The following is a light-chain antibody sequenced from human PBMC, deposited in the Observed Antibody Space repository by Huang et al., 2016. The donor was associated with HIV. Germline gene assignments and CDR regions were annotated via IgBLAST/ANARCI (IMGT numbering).Light chain of an antibody. J-gene: IGKJ2*01. CDR1: QSVSNN. CDR3: HQYNNWPRT. CDR2: GAS. Sequence: EIVMTQSPATLSVSPGEGATLSCRASQSVSNNLAWYQQKPGQAPRLLIYGASIRATGVPARFSGGGSVTEFSLTISSLQSEDFAIYYCHQYNNWPRTFGQGTKLDFK. V-gene: IGKV3-15*01.